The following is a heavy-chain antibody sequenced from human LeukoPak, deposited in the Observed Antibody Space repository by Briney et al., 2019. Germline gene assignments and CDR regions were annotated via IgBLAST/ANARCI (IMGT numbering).Heavy chain of an antibody. CDR1: GYTFTSYD. V-gene: IGHV1-8*01. CDR3: ASAPYDFWSGNNWFDP. Sequence: ASVKVSCKASGYTFTSYDINWVRQATGQGLEWMGWMNPNSGNTGYAQKFQGRVTMTRNTSISTAYMELSSLRSEDTAVYYCASAPYDFWSGNNWFDPWGQGTLVTVSS. J-gene: IGHJ5*02. D-gene: IGHD3-3*01. CDR2: MNPNSGNT.